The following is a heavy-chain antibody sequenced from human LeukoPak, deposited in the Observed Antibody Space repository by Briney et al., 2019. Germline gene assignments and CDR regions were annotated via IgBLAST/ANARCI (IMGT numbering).Heavy chain of an antibody. D-gene: IGHD3-3*01. CDR3: AREYYDFWSGHTPNFDY. Sequence: SETLPLTCTVSGYSISSGYYWGWIRQPPGKGLEWIGSIYHSGSTYYNPSLKSRVTISVDTSKNQFSLKLSSVTAADTAVYYCAREYYDFWSGHTPNFDYWGQGTLVTVSS. V-gene: IGHV4-38-2*02. CDR2: IYHSGST. CDR1: GYSISSGYY. J-gene: IGHJ4*02.